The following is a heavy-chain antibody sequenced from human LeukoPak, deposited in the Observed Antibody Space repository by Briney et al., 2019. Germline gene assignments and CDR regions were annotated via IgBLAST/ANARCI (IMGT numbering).Heavy chain of an antibody. D-gene: IGHD6-13*01. J-gene: IGHJ4*02. CDR1: GFVCSDHY. Sequence: LCGAACGFVCSDHYMEGGRQPRGKVVEVVGRTRNKANSCCTEYVASVKGRFTISRDDSKNALYLQINSLKTEDTAVYYCATTYSSSWPPDCWGQGTLVTVSS. V-gene: IGHV3-72*01. CDR3: ATTYSSSWPPDC. CDR2: TRNKANSCCT.